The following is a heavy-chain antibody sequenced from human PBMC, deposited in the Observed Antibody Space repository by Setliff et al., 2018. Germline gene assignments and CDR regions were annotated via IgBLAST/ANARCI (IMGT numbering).Heavy chain of an antibody. D-gene: IGHD3-3*01. Sequence: SETLSLTCAVYGGSISSYYWSWIRQPAGKGLEWIGRIYTSGSTNYNPSLKSRVTMSVDTSKNQFSLKLSSVTAADTAVYYCARSYYNFWSGYYRVNWFDPWGQGTLVTVPS. J-gene: IGHJ5*02. CDR2: IYTSGST. CDR1: GGSISSYY. V-gene: IGHV4-59*10. CDR3: ARSYYNFWSGYYRVNWFDP.